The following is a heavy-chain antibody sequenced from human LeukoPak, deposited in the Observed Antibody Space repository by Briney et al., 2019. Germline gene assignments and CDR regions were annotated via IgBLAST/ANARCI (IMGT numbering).Heavy chain of an antibody. CDR1: GFTFSSYA. D-gene: IGHD3-10*01. CDR3: ARDETMVQGGNPSY. CDR2: ISGSGGST. J-gene: IGHJ4*02. V-gene: IGHV3-23*01. Sequence: GGSLRLSCAASGFTFSSYAMSWVRQAPGKGLEWVSAISGSGGSTYYADSVKGRFTISRDNSKNTLYLQMNSLRAEDTALYYCARDETMVQGGNPSYWGRGTLVTVSS.